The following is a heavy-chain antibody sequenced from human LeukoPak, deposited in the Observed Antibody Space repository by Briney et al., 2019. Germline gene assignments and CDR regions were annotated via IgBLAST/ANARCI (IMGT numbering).Heavy chain of an antibody. CDR3: ARSQSRRDGYNGFDY. D-gene: IGHD5-24*01. J-gene: IGHJ4*02. CDR1: GFTFSSYW. CDR2: INSDGSST. Sequence: GGSLRLSCAASGFTFSSYWMHWVRQAPGKGLVWVSRINSDGSSTSYADSVKGRFTISRDNAKNTLYLQMTSLRAEDTAVYYCARSQSRRDGYNGFDYWGQGTLVTVSS. V-gene: IGHV3-74*01.